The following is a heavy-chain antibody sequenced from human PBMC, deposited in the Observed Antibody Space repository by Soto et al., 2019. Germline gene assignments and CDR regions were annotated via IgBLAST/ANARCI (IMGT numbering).Heavy chain of an antibody. CDR2: ISYDGNNK. J-gene: IGHJ2*01. Sequence: QVQLAESGGGVVQPGWSLRLSCAASGFTFSSYAMHWVRQAPGKGLEWVAVISYDGNNKYYADSVKGRFAISRDNSKNTLNLQMTSLTTEDTAVYYCARGQYWYFDLWGRGTLVTVSS. CDR3: ARGQYWYFDL. CDR1: GFTFSSYA. V-gene: IGHV3-30*09.